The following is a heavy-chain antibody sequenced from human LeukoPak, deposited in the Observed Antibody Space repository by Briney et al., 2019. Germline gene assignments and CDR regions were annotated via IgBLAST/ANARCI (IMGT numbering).Heavy chain of an antibody. CDR3: ARDSWVTSGYYTYWYFDL. D-gene: IGHD3-22*01. Sequence: SETLSLTCTVSGGSISSYYWSWIRQPPGKGLEWIGYIYYSGSTNYNPSLKSRVTISVDTSKNQFSLKLSSVTAADTAVYYCARDSWVTSGYYTYWYFDLWGRGTLVTVSS. CDR1: GGSISSYY. J-gene: IGHJ2*01. V-gene: IGHV4-59*01. CDR2: IYYSGST.